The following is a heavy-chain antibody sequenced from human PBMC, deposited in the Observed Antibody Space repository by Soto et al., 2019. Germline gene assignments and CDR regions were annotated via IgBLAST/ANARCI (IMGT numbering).Heavy chain of an antibody. CDR1: VFSFISYS. Sequence: PGGSLRLSCAASVFSFISYSMNWVRQAPGKGLEWVSSISSSSSYIYYADSVKGRFTISRDNAKNSLYLQMNSLRAEDTAGYYCARDSLTYDAFDIWGQGTMVTVSS. J-gene: IGHJ3*02. CDR3: ARDSLTYDAFDI. V-gene: IGHV3-21*01. CDR2: ISSSSSYI.